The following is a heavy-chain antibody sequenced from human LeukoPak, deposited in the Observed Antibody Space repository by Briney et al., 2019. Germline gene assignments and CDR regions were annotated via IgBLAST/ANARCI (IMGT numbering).Heavy chain of an antibody. CDR2: TYYRSKWYN. V-gene: IGHV6-1*01. D-gene: IGHD2-2*01. Sequence: SQTLSLTCAISGDSVSSNSAAWNWIRQSLSRGLEWLGRTYYRSKWYNDYAVSVKSRITINPDTSKNQFSLQLNSVTPEDTAVYYCARDFYCSSTSCYGWFDPWGQGTLVTVSS. CDR3: ARDFYCSSTSCYGWFDP. CDR1: GDSVSSNSAA. J-gene: IGHJ5*02.